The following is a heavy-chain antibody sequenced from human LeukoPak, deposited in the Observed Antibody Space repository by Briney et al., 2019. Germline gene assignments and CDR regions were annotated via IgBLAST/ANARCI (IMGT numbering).Heavy chain of an antibody. CDR1: GFTVSSNY. Sequence: PGGSLRLSRAASGFTVSSNYMSWVRQAPGKGLEWVSVIYSGGSTYYADSVKGRFTISRDNSKNTLYLQMNSLRAEDTAVYYCARSGSSGLFDYWGQGALVSVSS. CDR2: IYSGGST. CDR3: ARSGSSGLFDY. J-gene: IGHJ4*02. V-gene: IGHV3-53*01. D-gene: IGHD3-22*01.